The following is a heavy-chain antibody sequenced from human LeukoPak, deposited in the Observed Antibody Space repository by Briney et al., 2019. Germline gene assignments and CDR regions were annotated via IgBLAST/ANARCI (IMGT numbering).Heavy chain of an antibody. CDR2: ISSSGSTI. CDR1: GFTFSSYE. D-gene: IGHD5-18*01. CDR3: ARVEGYSFGSVSSYY. V-gene: IGHV3-48*03. J-gene: IGHJ4*02. Sequence: GGSLRLSCAASGFTFSSYEMNWVRQAPGKGLEWVSYISSSGSTIYYADSVKGRFTISRDNAKNSPYLQMNSLRAEDTAVYYCARVEGYSFGSVSSYYWGQGTLVTVSS.